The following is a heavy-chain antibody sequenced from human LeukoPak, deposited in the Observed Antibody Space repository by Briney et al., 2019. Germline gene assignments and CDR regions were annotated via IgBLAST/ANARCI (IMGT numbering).Heavy chain of an antibody. J-gene: IGHJ3*02. V-gene: IGHV4-59*12. CDR3: ARDSHGQLLWFGESSDAFDI. CDR2: IYYSGST. D-gene: IGHD3-10*01. Sequence: SETLSLTCTVSGGSISSYYWSWIRPPPGKGLEWIGYIYYSGSTNYNPSLKSRVTISVDTSKNQFSLKLSSVTAADTAVYYCARDSHGQLLWFGESSDAFDIWGQGTMVTVSS. CDR1: GGSISSYY.